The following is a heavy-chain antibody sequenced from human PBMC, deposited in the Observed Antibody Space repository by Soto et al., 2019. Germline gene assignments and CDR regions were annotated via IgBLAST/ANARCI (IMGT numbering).Heavy chain of an antibody. J-gene: IGHJ6*02. CDR2: IYWDDDK. Sequence: QITLKESGPTLVEPTQTLTLTCTFSGFSLSTYGVGVNWIRQPPGKALEWLALIYWDDDKRYSSSLKNRLTIVQDNSTNQVVLIMTNTDPADTATYYCAHSQRLGGGSYYYKGLDVWGQGTTVTVSS. D-gene: IGHD3-10*01. CDR3: AHSQRLGGGSYYYKGLDV. CDR1: GFSLSTYGVG. V-gene: IGHV2-5*02.